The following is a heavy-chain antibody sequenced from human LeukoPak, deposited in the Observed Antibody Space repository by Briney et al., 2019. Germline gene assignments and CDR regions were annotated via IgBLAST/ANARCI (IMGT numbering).Heavy chain of an antibody. V-gene: IGHV3-9*01. D-gene: IGHD2-2*02. Sequence: PGGSLRLSCAASGSTFDDYAMHWVRQAPGKGLEWVSGISWNSGSIGYADSVKGRFTISRDNAKNSLYLQMNSLRAEDTALYYCAKDTGTYQLLYVFDYWGQGTLVTVSS. CDR2: ISWNSGSI. CDR3: AKDTGTYQLLYVFDY. J-gene: IGHJ4*02. CDR1: GSTFDDYA.